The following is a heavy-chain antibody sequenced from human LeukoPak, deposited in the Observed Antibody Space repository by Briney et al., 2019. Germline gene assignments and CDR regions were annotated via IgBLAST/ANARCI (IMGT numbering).Heavy chain of an antibody. D-gene: IGHD3-16*01. CDR3: ARADRLGAALLASFDY. Sequence: GGSLRLSCAASEFTFSRYSMNWVRQAPGKGLEWVSSISTSSIYIYYADSLKGRFTISRDNAKNSLYLQMNSLRAEDTAVYYCARADRLGAALLASFDYWGQGALVTVSS. CDR2: ISTSSIYI. CDR1: EFTFSRYS. J-gene: IGHJ4*02. V-gene: IGHV3-21*01.